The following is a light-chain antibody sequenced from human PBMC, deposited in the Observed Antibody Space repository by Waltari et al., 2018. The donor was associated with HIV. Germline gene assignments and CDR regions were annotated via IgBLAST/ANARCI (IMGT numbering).Light chain of an antibody. V-gene: IGLV1-47*01. CDR3: VGWDSRLSGYV. Sequence: QPVLTQPPSASGTAGQRVTISCSGSSSTIATDTVYWYQQLTGAAPRLLIYKDTQRPSGVPDRFTGSKSGTSASLAISGLRSEDEADYYCVGWDSRLSGYVFGSGTKVTVL. CDR2: KDT. CDR1: SSTIATDT. J-gene: IGLJ1*01.